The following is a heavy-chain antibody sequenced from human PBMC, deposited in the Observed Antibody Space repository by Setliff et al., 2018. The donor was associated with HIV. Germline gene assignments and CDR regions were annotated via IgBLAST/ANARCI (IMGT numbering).Heavy chain of an antibody. CDR1: GYTFTSYG. CDR3: AREVVPAAMRYYYYMDV. J-gene: IGHJ6*03. CDR2: ISAYNGNT. V-gene: IGHV1-18*01. Sequence: ASVKVSCKASGYTFTSYGISWVRQAPGQGLEWMGWISAYNGNTNYAQKLQGRVTTTADTSTSTAYMELRSLRSDDTAVYYCAREVVPAAMRYYYYMDVWGKGTTVTVSS. D-gene: IGHD2-2*01.